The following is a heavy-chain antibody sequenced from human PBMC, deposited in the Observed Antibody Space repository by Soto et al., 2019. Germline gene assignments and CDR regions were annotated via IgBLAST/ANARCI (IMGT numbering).Heavy chain of an antibody. J-gene: IGHJ6*02. D-gene: IGHD2-15*01. CDR3: ARDKSLGVAATPYYYYGMDV. CDR1: GGTFSSYA. CDR2: IIPIFGTA. Sequence: QVQLVQSGAEVKKPGSSVKVSCKASGGTFSSYAISWVRQAPGHGLEWMGGIIPIFGTANYAQKFQGRVTITADESTSTAYMELSSLRSEDTAVYYCARDKSLGVAATPYYYYGMDVCGQGTTVTVSS. V-gene: IGHV1-69*01.